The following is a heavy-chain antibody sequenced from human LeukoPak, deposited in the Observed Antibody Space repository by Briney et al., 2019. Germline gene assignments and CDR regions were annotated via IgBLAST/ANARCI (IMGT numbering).Heavy chain of an antibody. J-gene: IGHJ4*02. Sequence: GGSLRLSCAASGFTFSSYAMHWVRQAPGKGLEWVAVISYDGSNKYYADSVKGRFTISRDNSKNTLYLQMNSLRAEDTAVYYCARQYSSSYYFDYWGQGTLVTVSS. D-gene: IGHD6-6*01. CDR3: ARQYSSSYYFDY. V-gene: IGHV3-30-3*01. CDR1: GFTFSSYA. CDR2: ISYDGSNK.